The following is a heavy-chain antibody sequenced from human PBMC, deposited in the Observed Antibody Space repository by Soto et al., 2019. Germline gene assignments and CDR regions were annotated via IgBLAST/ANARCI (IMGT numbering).Heavy chain of an antibody. CDR1: GGTFSRYT. CDR2: IIPILDIP. CDR3: ASHFTGVLVLGTSPPGGDNYGWDV. V-gene: IGHV1-69*02. Sequence: QVQLVQSGAEVKKPGSSVKVSCKASGGTFSRYTFTWVRQAPGQGLEWMGRIIPILDIPNYAQNFQGRVTITAEKSTSTAYMELSCLTSDDTAVYYCASHFTGVLVLGTSPPGGDNYGWDVWGQGTTVTVSS. D-gene: IGHD2-8*02. J-gene: IGHJ6*02.